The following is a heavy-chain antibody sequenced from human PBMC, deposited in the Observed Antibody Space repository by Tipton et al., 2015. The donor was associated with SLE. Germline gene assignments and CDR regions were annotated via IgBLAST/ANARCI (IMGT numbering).Heavy chain of an antibody. V-gene: IGHV4-34*01. CDR2: INHSGVI. D-gene: IGHD3-3*01. J-gene: IGHJ6*04. CDR1: GGSFSGNY. Sequence: TLSLTCAVYGGSFSGNYWKWVRQPPGKGLEWIGEINHSGVINYNPSLKSRVTISVDTSKKQFSLRLSSVTAADTAVYYCARIQYIFAGMDVWGKGTTVTVSS. CDR3: ARIQYIFAGMDV.